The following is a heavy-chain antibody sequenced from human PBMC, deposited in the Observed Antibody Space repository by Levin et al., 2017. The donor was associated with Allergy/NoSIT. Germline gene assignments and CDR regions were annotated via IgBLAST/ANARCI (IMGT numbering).Heavy chain of an antibody. D-gene: IGHD3-3*01. Sequence: GGSLRLSCAASGFTFSSYEMNWVRQAPGKGLEWVSYISSSGSTIYYADSVKGRFTISRDNAKNSLYLQMNSLRAEDTAVYYCARGQGSGQIYYYYYGMDVWGQGTTVTVSS. CDR2: ISSSGSTI. CDR3: ARGQGSGQIYYYYYGMDV. V-gene: IGHV3-48*03. J-gene: IGHJ6*02. CDR1: GFTFSSYE.